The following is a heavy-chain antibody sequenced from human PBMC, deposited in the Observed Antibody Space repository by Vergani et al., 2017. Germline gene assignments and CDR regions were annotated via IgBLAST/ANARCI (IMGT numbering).Heavy chain of an antibody. CDR1: GFTFSSYA. Sequence: QVQLVESGGGVVQSGRSLRLSCAASGFTFSSYAMHWVRQAPGKGLEWLAVISYDGRNKYYADSVKGRFTISRDNSKNTLYLQMNSLRDEDSAVYKCSRDFSKDDSTGYYFHGDAFHIWGQGTMVTVSS. J-gene: IGHJ3*02. CDR2: ISYDGRNK. D-gene: IGHD3-22*01. CDR3: SRDFSKDDSTGYYFHGDAFHI. V-gene: IGHV3-30*04.